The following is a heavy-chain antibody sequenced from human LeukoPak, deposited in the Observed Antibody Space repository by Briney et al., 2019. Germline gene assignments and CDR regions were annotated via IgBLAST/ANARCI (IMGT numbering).Heavy chain of an antibody. CDR3: ARDQWNDGFFDP. CDR1: GGSISSHY. CDR2: IYYSGST. D-gene: IGHD1-1*01. J-gene: IGHJ5*02. V-gene: IGHV4-59*11. Sequence: SETLSLTCTVSGGSISSHYWSWIRQPPGKGLEWIGYIYYSGSTNYNPSLKSRVTISVDTSKNQFSLKLSSVTAADTAAYYCARDQWNDGFFDPWGQGTLVTVSS.